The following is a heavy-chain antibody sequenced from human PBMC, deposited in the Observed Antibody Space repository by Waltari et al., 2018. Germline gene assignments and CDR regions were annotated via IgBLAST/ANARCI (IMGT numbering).Heavy chain of an antibody. D-gene: IGHD5-12*01. Sequence: EVQLEQSGVEVKEPGESLKISCKGSGYIFNTYWLGWVRQMQGKGLEWMWIVYPGDSDTRYSPSFEGQVTISVDKSINTAYLQWNSLTASDTALYYCARSCSNSGCLYFDSWGQGTVVTVSS. CDR2: VYPGDSDT. V-gene: IGHV5-51*03. CDR3: ARSCSNSGCLYFDS. CDR1: GYIFNTYW. J-gene: IGHJ4*02.